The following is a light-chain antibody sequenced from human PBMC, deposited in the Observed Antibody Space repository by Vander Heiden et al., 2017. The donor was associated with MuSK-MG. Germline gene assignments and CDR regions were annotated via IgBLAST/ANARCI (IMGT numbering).Light chain of an antibody. V-gene: IGKV1-39*01. CDR1: QSINCY. Sequence: DMQMTQAPSSLAAAVGDRVTIVFLASQSINCYLNLYQQKPCIPPKVVIYGASKSLTGVPSPLRASRSRTDFTLTIISLHLEPYAPYSCQQSPSDPSTSGPGTKL. J-gene: IGKJ2*01. CDR2: GAS. CDR3: QQSPSDPST.